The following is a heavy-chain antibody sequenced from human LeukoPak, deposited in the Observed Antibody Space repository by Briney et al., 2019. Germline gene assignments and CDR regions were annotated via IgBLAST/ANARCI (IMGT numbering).Heavy chain of an antibody. CDR3: ARARGSYGYYFDN. CDR2: IKEDGSEK. J-gene: IGHJ4*02. Sequence: GSLRLSCAVSGFTFRGFWMSWVRQAPGKGLEWVANIKEDGSEKYYVDSVKGRFTISRDNAKNSQHLQMNSLRAEDTAVYYCARARGSYGYYFDNWGQGTLVAVSS. V-gene: IGHV3-7*01. D-gene: IGHD1-26*01. CDR1: GFTFRGFW.